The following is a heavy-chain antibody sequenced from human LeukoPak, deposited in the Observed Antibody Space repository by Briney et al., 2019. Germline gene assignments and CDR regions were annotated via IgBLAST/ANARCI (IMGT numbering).Heavy chain of an antibody. CDR1: GYSISSGYY. D-gene: IGHD3-3*01. J-gene: IGHJ4*02. CDR2: IYYSGST. V-gene: IGHV4-61*01. Sequence: SETLSLTCTVSGYSISSGYYWGWIRQPPGKGLEWIGYIYYSGSTNYNPSLKSRVTISVDTSKNQFSLKLSSVTAADTAVYYCARTYYDFWSGYYVDYWGQGTLVTVSS. CDR3: ARTYYDFWSGYYVDY.